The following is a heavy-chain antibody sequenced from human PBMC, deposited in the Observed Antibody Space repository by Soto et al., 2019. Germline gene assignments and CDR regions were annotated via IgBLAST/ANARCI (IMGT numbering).Heavy chain of an antibody. CDR2: ISGYNGDT. Sequence: QGQLVQSRAELKKPGASVKVSCKASDYTFTRYGISWVRQAPGQGLEWMGWISGYNGDTNYAQKFQGRVTMTIDTSTTTAYMELRSPTSDATAVYDCAKNGQPPYYYYGMDVWGQGTTVTVSS. CDR3: AKNGQPPYYYYGMDV. J-gene: IGHJ6*02. CDR1: DYTFTRYG. V-gene: IGHV1-18*01. D-gene: IGHD2-8*01.